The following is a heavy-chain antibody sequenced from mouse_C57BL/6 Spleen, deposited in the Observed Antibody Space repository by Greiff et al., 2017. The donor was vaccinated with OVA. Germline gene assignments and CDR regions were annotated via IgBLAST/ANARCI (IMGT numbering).Heavy chain of an antibody. CDR2: IYPGDGDT. CDR1: GYAFSSYW. Sequence: VQLVESGAELVKPGASVKISCKASGYAFSSYWMNWVKQRPGKGLEWIGQIYPGDGDTNYNGKFKGKATLTADKSSSTAYMQLSSLTSEDSAVYFCARSDYGSSSAWFAYWGQGTLVTVSA. V-gene: IGHV1-80*01. J-gene: IGHJ3*01. D-gene: IGHD1-1*01. CDR3: ARSDYGSSSAWFAY.